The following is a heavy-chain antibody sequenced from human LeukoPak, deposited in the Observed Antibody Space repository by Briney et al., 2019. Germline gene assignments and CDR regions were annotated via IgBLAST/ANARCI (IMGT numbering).Heavy chain of an antibody. CDR1: GFTFSSYW. Sequence: GGSLRLSCAASGFTFSSYWMSWVRQAPGKGLEWVANIKQDGSEKYYVDSVKGRFTISRDNAKNSLYLQMNSLRAEETAVYYCAREGDVSGFIFDSWGQGTLVTVSS. CDR3: AREGDVSGFIFDS. J-gene: IGHJ4*02. CDR2: IKQDGSEK. V-gene: IGHV3-7*01. D-gene: IGHD3-16*01.